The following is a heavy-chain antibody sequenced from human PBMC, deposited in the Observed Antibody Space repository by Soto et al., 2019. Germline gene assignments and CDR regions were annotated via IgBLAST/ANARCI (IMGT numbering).Heavy chain of an antibody. D-gene: IGHD2-15*01. CDR3: VRRMASPDQ. J-gene: IGHJ4*02. CDR2: ITSGGRSI. V-gene: IGHV3-48*03. CDR1: GFTFSDYE. Sequence: GGSLRLSCTASGFTFSDYEMNWFRQAPGKGLEWVSYITSGGRSIYYADSVKGRFIISRDNAENSLYLQMNSLRPEDTAVYYCVRRMASPDQWGQGTLVTVSS.